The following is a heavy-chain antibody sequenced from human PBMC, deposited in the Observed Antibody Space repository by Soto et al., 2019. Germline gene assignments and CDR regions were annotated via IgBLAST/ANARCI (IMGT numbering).Heavy chain of an antibody. CDR3: ARVRPYVFWIGYPANNWFDP. CDR1: GGTFSSYA. CDR2: IIPIFGTA. J-gene: IGHJ5*02. V-gene: IGHV1-69*13. D-gene: IGHD3-3*01. Sequence: ASVKVSCKASGGTFSSYAISWVRQAPGQGLEWMGGIIPIFGTANYAQKFQGRVTITADESTSTAYMELSSLRSEDTAVYYCARVRPYVFWIGYPANNWFDPWGQGTLVTVSS.